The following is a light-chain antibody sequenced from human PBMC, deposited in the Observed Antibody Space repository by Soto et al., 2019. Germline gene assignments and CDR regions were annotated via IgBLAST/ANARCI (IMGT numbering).Light chain of an antibody. CDR3: QQYNTYPLT. J-gene: IGKJ4*01. V-gene: IGKV1-5*03. Sequence: DIQMTQSPSTLSASVGDRVTITCRASQSISTWLAWYQQKPGKAPKLLIYKASSLEGGGPSRFGGSGSGTLFNITISSLHPDDFATYYCQQYNTYPLTVGGGTTVDIK. CDR1: QSISTW. CDR2: KAS.